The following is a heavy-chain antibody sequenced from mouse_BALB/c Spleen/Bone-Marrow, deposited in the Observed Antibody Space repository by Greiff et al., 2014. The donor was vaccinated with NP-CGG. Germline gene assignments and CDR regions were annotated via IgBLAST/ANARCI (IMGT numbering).Heavy chain of an antibody. J-gene: IGHJ3*01. CDR1: GYTFTDYI. CDR3: ARRKNVWFAY. V-gene: IGHV1-77*01. Sequence: QVHVKQSGPELVKPGASVKMSCKASGYTFTDYIISWVKQRVGQGLEWIGEIYPGTGSTYYNEKFKGKATLTADKSSNIAYMQLSSLTSEDSAVYLCARRKNVWFAYWGQGTLVTVSA. CDR2: IYPGTGST.